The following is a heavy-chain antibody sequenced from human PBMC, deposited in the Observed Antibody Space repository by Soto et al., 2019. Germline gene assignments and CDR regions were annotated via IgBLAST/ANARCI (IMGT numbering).Heavy chain of an antibody. D-gene: IGHD2-2*01. CDR2: ISGSGGST. V-gene: IGHV3-23*01. CDR1: GFTFSSYA. CDR3: AKDPNAHLVYYGMDV. J-gene: IGHJ6*02. Sequence: GGSLRLSCAASGFTFSSYAMSWVRQAPGKGLEWVSAISGSGGSTYYADSVKGRFTISRDNSKNTLYLQMNSLRAEDTAVYYCAKDPNAHLVYYGMDVWGQGTTVTVSS.